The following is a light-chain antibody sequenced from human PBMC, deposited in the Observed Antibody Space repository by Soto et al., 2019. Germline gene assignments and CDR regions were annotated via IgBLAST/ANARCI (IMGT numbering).Light chain of an antibody. V-gene: IGKV1-5*01. J-gene: IGKJ4*01. CDR3: QQYNSYSLS. CDR2: EAS. Sequence: DIQMTQSPSTLSASVGDKVTITCRASQPISIWLAWYQQKPGSAPNLLIYEASNLESGVPSRFSGSGSGTEFTLTISSLQPEDFATYYCQQYNSYSLSFGGGTKVEIK. CDR1: QPISIW.